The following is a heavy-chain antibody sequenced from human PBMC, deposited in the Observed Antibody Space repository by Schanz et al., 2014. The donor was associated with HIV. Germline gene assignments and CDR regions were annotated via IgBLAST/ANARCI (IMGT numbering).Heavy chain of an antibody. CDR2: INPNSGGT. Sequence: QVQLVQSGAEVQKPGASVKVSCKASGYSFTSYDINWVRQATGQGLEWMGWINPNSGGTNSAQKFQGRVTMSMDTSISTAYMEVRSLRSDDTALYFCARDLVDSSTWYDAFDIWGQGTKVTVSS. D-gene: IGHD6-13*01. CDR3: ARDLVDSSTWYDAFDI. V-gene: IGHV1-2*02. CDR1: GYSFTSYD. J-gene: IGHJ3*02.